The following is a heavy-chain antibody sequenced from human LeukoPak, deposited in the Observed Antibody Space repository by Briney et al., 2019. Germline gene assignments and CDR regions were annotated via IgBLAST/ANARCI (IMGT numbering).Heavy chain of an antibody. Sequence: SETLSLTCTVSGGSISSYYWSWIRQPPGKGLEWIAYSYYSGSTNYNPSLKSRVTISVDTSKNQFSLKLSSVTAADTAVYYCARGYYDSSGYYYSDYWGQGTLVTVSS. J-gene: IGHJ4*02. CDR2: SYYSGST. V-gene: IGHV4-59*01. CDR3: ARGYYDSSGYYYSDY. D-gene: IGHD3-22*01. CDR1: GGSISSYY.